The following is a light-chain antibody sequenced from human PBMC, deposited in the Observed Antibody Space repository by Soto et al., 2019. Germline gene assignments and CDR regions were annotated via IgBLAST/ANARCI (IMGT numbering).Light chain of an antibody. J-gene: IGLJ1*01. CDR2: GNS. CDR3: PSYDSSPRGV. V-gene: IGLV1-40*01. Sequence: QSVLTQPPSVSGAPGQRVTISCTGSSSNIGAGYDVHWYQQLPGTAPKLLIYGNSNRPSGVPDRFSGSKSGTSASLAITGLQAEDEADYYCPSYDSSPRGVFGTGTKVTVL. CDR1: SSNIGAGYD.